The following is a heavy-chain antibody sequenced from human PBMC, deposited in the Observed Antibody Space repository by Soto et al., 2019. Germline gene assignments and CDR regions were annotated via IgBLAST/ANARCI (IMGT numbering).Heavy chain of an antibody. D-gene: IGHD3-9*01. J-gene: IGHJ4*02. CDR2: ISGSGGST. Sequence: GGSLRLSCAASGFSFSNYAMNWVRQAPGKGLEWVSAISGSGGSTYYADSVKGRFTISRDNSKNTLYLQMNSLRAEDTAVYYCAKVSDDILTGYYRPQYFDYWGQGTLVTVSS. CDR3: AKVSDDILTGYYRPQYFDY. V-gene: IGHV3-23*01. CDR1: GFSFSNYA.